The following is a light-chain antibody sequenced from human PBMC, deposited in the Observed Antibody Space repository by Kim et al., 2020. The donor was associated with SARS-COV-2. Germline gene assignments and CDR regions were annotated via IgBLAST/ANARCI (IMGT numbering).Light chain of an antibody. CDR2: GAS. CDR3: QQYDNWPPWT. CDR1: ESVSSN. Sequence: SPGERASLSCRASESVSSNLAWYQQKPGQAPRLLIYGASTRAPGIPARFSGSGSGTEFTLTISSLQSEDFAVYYCQQYDNWPPWTFGQGTKVEMK. V-gene: IGKV3-15*01. J-gene: IGKJ1*01.